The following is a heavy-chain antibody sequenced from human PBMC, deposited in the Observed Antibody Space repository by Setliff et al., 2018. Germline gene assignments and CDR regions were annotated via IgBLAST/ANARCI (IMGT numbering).Heavy chain of an antibody. V-gene: IGHV4-4*07. CDR1: GDSFSSYS. CDR2: IYATGGP. Sequence: TSETLSLTCGVSGDSFSSYSWNWIRQPAGRAPEWIGRIYATGGPSYNPSLKSRVIMSVDKSKNQFSLRLTSVTAADTAVYYCARLGLRSAFDIWGQGTMVTVSS. J-gene: IGHJ3*02. D-gene: IGHD1-26*01. CDR3: ARLGLRSAFDI.